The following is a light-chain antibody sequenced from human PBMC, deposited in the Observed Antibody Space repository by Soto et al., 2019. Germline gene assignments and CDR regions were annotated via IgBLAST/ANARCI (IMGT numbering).Light chain of an antibody. V-gene: IGKV4-1*01. J-gene: IGKJ2*01. Sequence: DIVMTQSPDSLAVSLGERATINCKSSQSVLFSSHNKNYLAWYQQKTGQPPKLLIYWASTRESGVPDRFSGSGSGTDFTLTISSLQAEDVAVYYCQQHYTTPYTFGQGTKLEI. CDR3: QQHYTTPYT. CDR1: QSVLFSSHNKNY. CDR2: WAS.